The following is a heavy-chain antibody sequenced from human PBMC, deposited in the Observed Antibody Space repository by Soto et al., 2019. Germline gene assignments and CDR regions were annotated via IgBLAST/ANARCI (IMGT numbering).Heavy chain of an antibody. V-gene: IGHV3-30-3*01. CDR2: ISYDGSNK. D-gene: IGHD6-13*01. J-gene: IGHJ4*02. CDR3: ARDRWSVRGVGYFDY. Sequence: GGSLRLSCAASGFTFSSYAMHWVRQAPGKGLEWVAVISYDGSNKYYADSVKGRFTISRDNSKNTLYLQMNSLRAEDTAVYYCARDRWSVRGVGYFDYWGQGTLVTVSS. CDR1: GFTFSSYA.